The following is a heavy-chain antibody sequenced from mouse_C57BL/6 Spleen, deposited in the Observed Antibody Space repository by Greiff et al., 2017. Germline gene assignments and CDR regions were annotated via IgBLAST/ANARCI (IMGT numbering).Heavy chain of an antibody. D-gene: IGHD1-1*01. J-gene: IGHJ3*01. Sequence: EVKLQESGEGLVKPGGSLKLSCAASGFTFSSYAMSWVRQTPEKRLEWVAYISSGGDYIYYADTVKGRFTISRDNARNTLYLQMSSLKSEDTAMYYCTRAIYYGSGAYWGQGTLVTVSA. CDR2: ISSGGDYI. CDR3: TRAIYYGSGAY. CDR1: GFTFSSYA. V-gene: IGHV5-9-1*02.